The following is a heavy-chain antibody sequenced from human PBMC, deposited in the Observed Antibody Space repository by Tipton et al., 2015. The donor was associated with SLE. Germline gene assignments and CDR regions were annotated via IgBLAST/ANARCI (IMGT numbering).Heavy chain of an antibody. CDR3: ARAHSFYQYYAMDV. CDR2: IVPIFATA. Sequence: QVQLVQSGAEVKKPGSSVKVSCKASGGTFSSYAISWVRQAPGQGLEWMGGIVPIFATANYAQSFQGRVTITADESTTTAYMELSSLRSDDTAVYYCARAHSFYQYYAMDVWGQGTTVTVSS. V-gene: IGHV1-69*01. CDR1: GGTFSSYA. J-gene: IGHJ6*02.